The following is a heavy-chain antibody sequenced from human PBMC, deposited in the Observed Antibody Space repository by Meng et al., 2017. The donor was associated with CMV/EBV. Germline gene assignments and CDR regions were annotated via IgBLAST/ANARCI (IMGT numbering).Heavy chain of an antibody. J-gene: IGHJ4*02. CDR1: GFSFSSFG. D-gene: IGHD4-17*01. CDR2: ISASNNYI. V-gene: IGHV3-21*01. CDR3: ARTPNLRSPDY. Sequence: GESLKISCPASGFSFSSFGMNWVRQAPGKGLEWLSSISASNNYIYYAASVKGRFTISRDNAKNSLYLEMNSLRAEDTALYYCARTPNLRSPDYWGQGTLVTVSS.